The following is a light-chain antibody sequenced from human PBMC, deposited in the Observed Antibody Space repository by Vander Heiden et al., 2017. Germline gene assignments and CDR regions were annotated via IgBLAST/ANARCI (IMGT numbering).Light chain of an antibody. J-gene: IGLJ3*02. V-gene: IGLV2-8*01. Sequence: QSALTQPPSASGPPGQSVTIPCTGTSSDLGAYNYVSWYQQHPGKAPKLMIYEVSKRPSGVPDRFSGSKSGNTASLTVSGLQAEDEANYYCTSYAGSNNLVFGGGTKLTVL. CDR2: EVS. CDR3: TSYAGSNNLV. CDR1: SSDLGAYNY.